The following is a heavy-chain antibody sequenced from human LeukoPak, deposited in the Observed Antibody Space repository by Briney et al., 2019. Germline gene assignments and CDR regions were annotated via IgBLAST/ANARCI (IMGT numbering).Heavy chain of an antibody. CDR1: GFTFSNYA. CDR3: ARDFEYSSSFDY. Sequence: GGSLRLSCAASGFTFSNYAMHWVRQAPGKGLEWVAVISYDGTNKFYADSVKGRFTISRDNSKNTVYLQMNSLRAEDTAVYYCARDFEYSSSFDYWGQGTRVTVSS. CDR2: ISYDGTNK. J-gene: IGHJ4*02. D-gene: IGHD6-6*01. V-gene: IGHV3-30-3*01.